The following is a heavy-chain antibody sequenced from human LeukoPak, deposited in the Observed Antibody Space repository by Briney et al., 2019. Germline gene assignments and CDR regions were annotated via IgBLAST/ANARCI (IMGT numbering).Heavy chain of an antibody. J-gene: IGHJ4*02. CDR2: ISYSGSI. CDR1: GDSLSGYY. CDR3: VRSKDTWSSIRFDY. D-gene: IGHD6-6*01. Sequence: SETLSLTCTVSGDSLSGYYWSWIRQPPGRGLVGIGYISYSGSINYNASLESRVTISIDTSKSQFSLKLNSVTAADTAVYYCVRSKDTWSSIRFDYWGQGTLVTVSS. V-gene: IGHV4-59*01.